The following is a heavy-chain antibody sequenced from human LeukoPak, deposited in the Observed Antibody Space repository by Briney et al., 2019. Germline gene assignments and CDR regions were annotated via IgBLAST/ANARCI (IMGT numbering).Heavy chain of an antibody. V-gene: IGHV3-48*02. Sequence: ETLSLTCTVSGASIRTSSHYWGWVRQAPGKGLEWVSYISSSSSTIYYADSVKGRFTISRDNAKNSLYLQMNSLRDEDSAVYYCARDPHIAAAGTIFDYWGQGTLVTVSS. D-gene: IGHD6-13*01. J-gene: IGHJ4*02. CDR3: ARDPHIAAAGTIFDY. CDR1: GASIRTSSHY. CDR2: ISSSSSTI.